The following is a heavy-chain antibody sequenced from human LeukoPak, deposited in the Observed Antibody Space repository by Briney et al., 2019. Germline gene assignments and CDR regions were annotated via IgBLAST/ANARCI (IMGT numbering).Heavy chain of an antibody. D-gene: IGHD2-21*01. V-gene: IGHV4-59*01. J-gene: IGHJ5*02. CDR3: ARDGSDYKSRNSFDP. CDR2: IYQSGST. Sequence: SETLSLTCTVSGGSISTYYWSWIRQPPGKGLEWIGYIYQSGSTNYNPSLKSRVIMSVDTSKNQISLSLSSVTAADTAVYYCARDGSDYKSRNSFDPWGQGTLVTVSS. CDR1: GGSISTYY.